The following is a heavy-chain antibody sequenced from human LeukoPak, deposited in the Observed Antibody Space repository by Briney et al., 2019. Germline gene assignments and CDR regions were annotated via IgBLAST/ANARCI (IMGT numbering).Heavy chain of an antibody. V-gene: IGHV4-38-2*01. Sequence: SETLSLTCAVSGYSISSCYYWGWIRQPPGKGLEWIGSIYHSGSTYYNPSLKSRVTISVDTSKNQFSLKLSSVTAADTAVYYCARIKGGSGDAFDIWGQGTMVTVSS. CDR3: ARIKGGSGDAFDI. CDR2: IYHSGST. J-gene: IGHJ3*02. CDR1: GYSISSCYY.